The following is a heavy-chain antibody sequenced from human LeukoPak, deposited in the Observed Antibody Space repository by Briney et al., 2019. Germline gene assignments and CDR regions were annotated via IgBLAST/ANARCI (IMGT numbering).Heavy chain of an antibody. V-gene: IGHV3-74*01. J-gene: IGHJ4*02. CDR2: INSDGSST. Sequence: GGSLRLSCAASGFTFSSYWVHWVRQAPGKGLVWVSRINSDGSSTSYADSVKGRFTISRDNAENTLYLQMNSLRAEDTAVYYCARDLRYDYVWGSYRWNEGFDYWGQGTLVTVSS. CDR3: ARDLRYDYVWGSYRWNEGFDY. D-gene: IGHD3-16*02. CDR1: GFTFSSYW.